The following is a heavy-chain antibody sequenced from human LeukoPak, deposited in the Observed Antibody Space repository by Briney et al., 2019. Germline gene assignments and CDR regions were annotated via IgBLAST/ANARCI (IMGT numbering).Heavy chain of an antibody. Sequence: SETLSLTCTVSGGSISSSSYSWTWIGQPPGKGLEWIGSIYYSGSTYYNPSLKSRVTISVDTSKNQFSLKLSSVTAADTAVYYCASIPVQLWLQEFDYWGQGTLVTVSS. D-gene: IGHD5-18*01. V-gene: IGHV4-39*01. CDR2: IYYSGST. CDR3: ASIPVQLWLQEFDY. J-gene: IGHJ4*02. CDR1: GGSISSSSYS.